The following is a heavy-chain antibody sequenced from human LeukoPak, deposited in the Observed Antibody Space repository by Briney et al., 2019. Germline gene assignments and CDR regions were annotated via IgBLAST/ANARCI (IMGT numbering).Heavy chain of an antibody. V-gene: IGHV4-30-2*01. CDR1: GGSISSGSYS. CDR3: ARDRGDGMDV. Sequence: SETLTLTCAVSGGSISSGSYSWSWIRQPPGKGLEWIGYIYRSGSTYYNPSLKSRVTISVDRSKNQFSLKLSSVTAADTAVYYCARDRGDGMDVWGQGTTVTVSS. J-gene: IGHJ6*02. CDR2: IYRSGST.